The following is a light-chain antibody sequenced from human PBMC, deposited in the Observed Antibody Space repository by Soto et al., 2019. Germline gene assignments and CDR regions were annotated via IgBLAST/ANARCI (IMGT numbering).Light chain of an antibody. CDR1: SNDVGAFNY. J-gene: IGLJ3*02. V-gene: IGLV2-14*03. Sequence: QSVLTQPASVSGFPGQSITISCTGSSNDVGAFNYVSWYRHSPGEAPKVLIRGVSIRPSGVSIRFSASKSANTASLTISGLQAEDEALYYCSSYTTSNTWVFGGGTKVTV. CDR3: SSYTTSNTWV. CDR2: GVS.